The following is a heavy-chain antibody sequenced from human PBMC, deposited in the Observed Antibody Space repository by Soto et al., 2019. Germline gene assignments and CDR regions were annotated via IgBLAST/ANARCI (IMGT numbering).Heavy chain of an antibody. CDR1: GGTLNKHA. D-gene: IGHD6-13*01. J-gene: IGHJ3*01. V-gene: IGHV1-69*01. CDR3: ARGGTSGWLKGAYDV. CDR2: IIPMFGIQ. Sequence: QVQLVQAGAEVKKPGSSVKVSCKASGGTLNKHAITWVRRAPGQGLEWLGGIIPMFGIQNYPQKFQGRVTITADDSTNTSHMELHSLTSDDTAVYYCARGGTSGWLKGAYDVWGQGTMVTVSS.